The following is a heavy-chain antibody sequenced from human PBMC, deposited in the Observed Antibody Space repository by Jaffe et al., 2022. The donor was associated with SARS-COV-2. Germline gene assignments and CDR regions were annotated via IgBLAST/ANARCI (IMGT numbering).Heavy chain of an antibody. CDR1: GGSISSNDYY. J-gene: IGHJ2*01. CDR2: IYYDGST. D-gene: IGHD6-19*01. Sequence: QLHLQESGPGLVKPSETLSLTCTVSGGSISSNDYYWGWIRQPPGKGLEWIGTIYYDGSTYYNPSLKSRVTISVDTSKNQFSLKLSSVTAADTAVYYCARLRGYIQWLLGYGPDNGGNYYFDLWGRGTLVAVSS. V-gene: IGHV4-39*01. CDR3: ARLRGYIQWLLGYGPDNGGNYYFDL.